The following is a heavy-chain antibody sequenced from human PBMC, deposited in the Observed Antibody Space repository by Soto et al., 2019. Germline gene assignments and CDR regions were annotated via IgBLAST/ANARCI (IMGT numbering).Heavy chain of an antibody. V-gene: IGHV3-23*01. CDR3: RRCTVDTIVTSGWCHYLDP. J-gene: IGHJ5*02. CDR1: GFTFSSSA. D-gene: IGHD6-19*01. Sequence: EVQLLDSGGGLVQPGGSLRLSCAASGFTFSSSAMSWVRQAPGKGLEWVSAVSGSGGTTYYADSVRGRFTISRDNCQNTLYLPMNRPRAEATAIFFCRRCTVDTIVTSGWCHYLDPWGQGTLVTVSS. CDR2: VSGSGGTT.